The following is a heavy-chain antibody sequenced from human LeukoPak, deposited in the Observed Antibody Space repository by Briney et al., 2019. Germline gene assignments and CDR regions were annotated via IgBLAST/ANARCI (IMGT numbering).Heavy chain of an antibody. CDR3: ARGWWELYFRAYFDY. J-gene: IGHJ4*02. Sequence: PGGSLRLSCAASGFTFSSYGMHWVRQAPGKGLEWVSSISSSYIYYADSVKGRFTISRDNAKNSLYLQMNSLRAEDTAVYYCARGWWELYFRAYFDYWGQGTLVTVSS. V-gene: IGHV3-21*01. CDR1: GFTFSSYG. CDR2: ISSSYI. D-gene: IGHD1-26*01.